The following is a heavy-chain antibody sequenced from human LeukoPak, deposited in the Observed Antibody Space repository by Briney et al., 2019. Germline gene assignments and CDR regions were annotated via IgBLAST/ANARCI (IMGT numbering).Heavy chain of an antibody. CDR1: GGSINSGNYY. V-gene: IGHV4-61*01. D-gene: IGHD3-9*01. CDR2: IHNNGGT. Sequence: SETLSLTCTVSGGSINSGNYYWSWIRQPPGKRLEWIGYIHNNGGTNYNPSLKSRVTISVDTSKKQFSLKLSSVTAADTAVYYCARDHGNDWSWYIDLWGRGTLVTVSS. J-gene: IGHJ2*01. CDR3: ARDHGNDWSWYIDL.